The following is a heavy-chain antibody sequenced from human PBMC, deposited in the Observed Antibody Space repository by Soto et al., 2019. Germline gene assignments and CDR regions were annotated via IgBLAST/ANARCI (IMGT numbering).Heavy chain of an antibody. D-gene: IGHD1-26*01. CDR1: GGSISSSSYY. Sequence: PSETLSLTCTVSGGSISSSSYYWGWIRQSPGKGLEWIGSIYYSGSTYYNPSLKSRVTISVDTSKNQFSLKLSSVTAADTAVYYCAGRLRYSGSAIDYWGQGTLVTVSS. CDR2: IYYSGST. J-gene: IGHJ4*02. V-gene: IGHV4-39*01. CDR3: AGRLRYSGSAIDY.